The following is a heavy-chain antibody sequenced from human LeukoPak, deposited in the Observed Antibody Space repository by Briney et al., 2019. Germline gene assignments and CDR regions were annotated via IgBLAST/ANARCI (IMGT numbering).Heavy chain of an antibody. CDR1: GFTLRSYE. CDR3: ARILFGYSRSWWIMDV. CDR2: LSTSGTTI. V-gene: IGHV3-48*03. Sequence: QTGGSLRLSCVVSGFTLRSYEMNWVRQAPGKGPEWISYLSTSGTTIYYADSVKGRFTISRDNAKNSLYLQMNSLRAEDTAVYYCARILFGYSRSWWIMDVWGKGTTVTVSS. D-gene: IGHD6-13*01. J-gene: IGHJ6*03.